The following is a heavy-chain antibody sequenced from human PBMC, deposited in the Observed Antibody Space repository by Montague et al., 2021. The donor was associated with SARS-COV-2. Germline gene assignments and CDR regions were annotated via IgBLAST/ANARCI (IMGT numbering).Heavy chain of an antibody. CDR3: ARVRGFREIYGGYHYGMDV. CDR1: GGSFSGYF. J-gene: IGHJ6*02. D-gene: IGHD3-10*01. V-gene: IGHV4-34*01. CDR2: IDRSGGT. Sequence: SETLSLTCAVYGGSFSGYFWSWIRQTPGKGLEWIGEIDRSGGTKYSPSLKSRVTILLDTSNNQFSLKLTSVTAADTAVYYYARVRGFREIYGGYHYGMDVWGQGTTVTVSS.